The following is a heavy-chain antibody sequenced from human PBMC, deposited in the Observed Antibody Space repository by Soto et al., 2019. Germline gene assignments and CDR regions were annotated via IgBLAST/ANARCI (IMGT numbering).Heavy chain of an antibody. CDR2: IYSGGST. CDR3: ARDFTYGSGSYLYYYGMDV. V-gene: IGHV3-66*01. J-gene: IGHJ6*02. CDR1: GFTVSSNY. D-gene: IGHD3-10*01. Sequence: EVQLVESVGGLVQPGGSLRLSCAASGFTVSSNYMSWVRQAPGKGLEWVSVIYSGGSTYYADSVKGRFTISRDNSKNTLYLQMNSLRAEDTAVYYCARDFTYGSGSYLYYYGMDVWGQGTTVTVSS.